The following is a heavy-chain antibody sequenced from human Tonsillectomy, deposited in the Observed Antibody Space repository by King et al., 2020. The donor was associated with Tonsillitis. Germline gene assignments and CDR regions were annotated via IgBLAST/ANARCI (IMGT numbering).Heavy chain of an antibody. Sequence: VQLVESGGGLVQPGGSLRLSCAVSGFTLSRYWMSWGRQAPGKGLEWVANIKEDGSDKHYVDSVKGRFTISRDNAKNSLFLQMNSLRAEDTAVYYCATEGGRSGSGYWGQGTLVTVSS. CDR3: ATEGGRSGSGY. CDR1: GFTLSRYW. J-gene: IGHJ4*02. V-gene: IGHV3-7*01. D-gene: IGHD3-10*01. CDR2: IKEDGSDK.